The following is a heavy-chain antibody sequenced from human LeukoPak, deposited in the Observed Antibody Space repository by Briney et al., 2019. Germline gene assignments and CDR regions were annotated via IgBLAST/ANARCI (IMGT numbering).Heavy chain of an antibody. Sequence: ASVKVSCKASGYTFTGYYMHWVRQAPGQGLEWMGWINPNSGGTNYAQKFQGRVTMTRDTSISTAYMELSRLRSDDTAVYYCARGLYYYGSGSSDYWGQGTLVTASS. CDR2: INPNSGGT. CDR3: ARGLYYYGSGSSDY. V-gene: IGHV1-2*02. D-gene: IGHD3-10*01. J-gene: IGHJ4*02. CDR1: GYTFTGYY.